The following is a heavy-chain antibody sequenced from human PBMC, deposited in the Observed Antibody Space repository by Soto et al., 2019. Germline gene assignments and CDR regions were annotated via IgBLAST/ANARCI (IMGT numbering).Heavy chain of an antibody. Sequence: EAQLVECGGGLVQPGGSLRLSCAGAGFTFLSFWMHWDRQAPGEGLVWVSRINTDGSSTSYADSEKGRFTISRDNAKNTLYLQMNSLRVEDTAMYYCAKRGVDTLGVPYWGEGTLGSVSS. V-gene: IGHV3-74*01. CDR1: GFTFLSFW. D-gene: IGHD3-10*01. J-gene: IGHJ4*02. CDR3: AKRGVDTLGVPY. CDR2: INTDGSST.